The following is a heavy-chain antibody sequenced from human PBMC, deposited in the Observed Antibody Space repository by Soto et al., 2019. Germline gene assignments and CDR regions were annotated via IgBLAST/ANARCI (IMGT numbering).Heavy chain of an antibody. CDR3: ARDQGPPYDYIAHAFDI. V-gene: IGHV1-18*01. CDR2: ISAYNGNT. Sequence: QVQLVQSGAEVKKPGASVKVSCKASGYTFTSYGISWVRQAPGQGLEWMGWISAYNGNTNYAQKLQGRVTMTTDTATSTAYMELRSLRSDDTAVYYCARDQGPPYDYIAHAFDIWGQGTMVTVSP. J-gene: IGHJ3*02. D-gene: IGHD3-16*01. CDR1: GYTFTSYG.